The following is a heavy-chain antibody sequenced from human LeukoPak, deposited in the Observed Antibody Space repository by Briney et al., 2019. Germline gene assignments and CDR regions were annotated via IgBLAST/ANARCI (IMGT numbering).Heavy chain of an antibody. CDR1: GYSISSGYS. D-gene: IGHD2-21*01. CDR2: IYHSGST. Sequence: SETLSLTCTVSGYSISSGYSWGWIRQPPGKGLEWIGRIYHSGSTYYNPSLKSRVTISVDTSKNQFSLKLSSVTAADTAVYYCARDRDGGGESELWNNWFDPWGQGTLVTVSS. CDR3: ARDRDGGGESELWNNWFDP. V-gene: IGHV4-38-2*02. J-gene: IGHJ5*02.